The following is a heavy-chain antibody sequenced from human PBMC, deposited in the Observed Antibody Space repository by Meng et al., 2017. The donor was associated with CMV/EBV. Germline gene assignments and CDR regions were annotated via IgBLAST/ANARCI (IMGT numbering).Heavy chain of an antibody. Sequence: GSLRLSCAASGFTFSKAWMSWVRQAPGKGLEGVGRIKSKTDGGTTDYAAPVKGRFTISRDDSKNTLYLQMNSLKTEDTAVYYCTTIYGIPRRGYSGYGAADAFDIWGQGTMVTVSS. CDR1: GFTFSKAW. D-gene: IGHD5-12*01. J-gene: IGHJ3*02. CDR2: IKSKTDGGTT. CDR3: TTIYGIPRRGYSGYGAADAFDI. V-gene: IGHV3-15*01.